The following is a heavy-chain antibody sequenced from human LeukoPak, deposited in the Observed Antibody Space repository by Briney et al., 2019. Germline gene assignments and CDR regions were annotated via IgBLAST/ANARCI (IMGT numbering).Heavy chain of an antibody. J-gene: IGHJ4*02. Sequence: ASVKVSCKASGYTFTSYYIHWVRQAPGQGLEWMGWIIPNSGGTNYAQKFQGRVTMTRDTSISTAYMELSRLRSDDTAVYYCAFRRRDGYTFGYWGQGPLVTVSS. CDR2: IIPNSGGT. CDR1: GYTFTSYY. CDR3: AFRRRDGYTFGY. V-gene: IGHV1-2*02. D-gene: IGHD5-24*01.